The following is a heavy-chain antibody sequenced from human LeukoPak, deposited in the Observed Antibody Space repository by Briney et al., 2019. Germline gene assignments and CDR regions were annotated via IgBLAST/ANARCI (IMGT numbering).Heavy chain of an antibody. Sequence: GGSLRLSCAASGFTFSTYWMHWVRQAPGEGLVWVSRINGDGSRTTYVDSVKGRFTISRDNAKNSLYLQMSSLRAEDTAVYYCARNLRGITMIDHWGQGTLVTVSS. V-gene: IGHV3-74*03. D-gene: IGHD3-22*01. CDR1: GFTFSTYW. CDR3: ARNLRGITMIDH. CDR2: INGDGSRT. J-gene: IGHJ4*02.